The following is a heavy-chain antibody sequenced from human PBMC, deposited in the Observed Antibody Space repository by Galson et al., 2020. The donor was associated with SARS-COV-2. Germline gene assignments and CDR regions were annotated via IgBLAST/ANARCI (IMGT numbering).Heavy chain of an antibody. V-gene: IGHV4-31*03. J-gene: IGHJ5*02. CDR1: GGSISSAGHY. CDR3: ARDDRTPGTGGWFDP. CDR2: IYYSGST. Sequence: SETLSLTCSVSGGSISSAGHYWTWIRQQPGKGLEWIGYIYYSGSTDYNPSLKSRVTISLDTSKNQFSLKLSSVTAADTAVYYCARDDRTPGTGGWFDPWGQGTLVTVSS. D-gene: IGHD3-10*01.